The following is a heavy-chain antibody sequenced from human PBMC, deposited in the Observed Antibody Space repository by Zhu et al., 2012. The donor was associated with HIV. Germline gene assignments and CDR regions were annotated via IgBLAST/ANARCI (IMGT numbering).Heavy chain of an antibody. CDR1: GGSISSHY. CDR2: IYYSGST. V-gene: IGHV4-59*11. J-gene: IGHJ5*02. D-gene: IGHD6-13*01. CDR3: ARVAEYSSSWPRFYNWSDP. Sequence: QVQLQESGPGLVKPSETLSLTCTVSGGSISSHYWSWIRQPPGKGLEWIGYIYYSGSTNYNPSLKSRVTISVDTSKNQFSLKLSSVTAADTAVYYCARVAEYSSSWPRFYNWSDPWGQGTLVTVSS.